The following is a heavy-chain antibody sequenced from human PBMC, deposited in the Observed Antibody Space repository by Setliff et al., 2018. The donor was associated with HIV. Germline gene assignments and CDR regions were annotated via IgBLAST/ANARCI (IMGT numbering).Heavy chain of an antibody. Sequence: SETLSLTCAVSGVSVNNDDVYWGWIRQPPGKGLEWIAIIHQSGTAHKRPSLKSRVTISIDTSENLFSLKLSGVTAADTAIYYCARQVGEGKWYLDSWGHGTLVTVSS. CDR3: ARQVGEGKWYLDS. CDR1: GVSVNNDDVY. CDR2: IHQSGTA. D-gene: IGHD1-26*01. J-gene: IGHJ4*01. V-gene: IGHV4-39*01.